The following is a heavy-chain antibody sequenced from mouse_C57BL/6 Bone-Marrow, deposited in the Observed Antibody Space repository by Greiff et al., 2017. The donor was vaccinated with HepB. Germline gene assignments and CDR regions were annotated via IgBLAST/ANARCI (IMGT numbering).Heavy chain of an antibody. CDR1: GFNSKNTY. Sequence: VQLQQSVAELVRPGASVKLSCTASGFNSKNTYMHWVKQRPEQGLEWIGRIDPANGNTKYAPKFQGKATITADTSSNTAYLQLSSLTSEDTAIYYCASPLITTVPDYWGQGTTLTVSS. V-gene: IGHV14-3*01. J-gene: IGHJ2*01. CDR3: ASPLITTVPDY. D-gene: IGHD1-1*01. CDR2: IDPANGNT.